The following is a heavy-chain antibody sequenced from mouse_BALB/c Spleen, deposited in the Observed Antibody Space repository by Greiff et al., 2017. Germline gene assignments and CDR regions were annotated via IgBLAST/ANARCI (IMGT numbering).Heavy chain of an antibody. V-gene: IGHV2-6-5*01. CDR2: IWGGGST. CDR3: AKQNPTISTMIPRYYAMDY. Sequence: QVQLKESGPGLVAPSQSLSITCTVSGFSLTDYGVSWIRQPPGKGLEWLGVIWGGGSTYYNSALKSRLSISKDNSKSQVFLKMNSLQTDDTAMYYCAKQNPTISTMIPRYYAMDYWGQGTSVTVSS. D-gene: IGHD2-4*01. CDR1: GFSLTDYG. J-gene: IGHJ4*01.